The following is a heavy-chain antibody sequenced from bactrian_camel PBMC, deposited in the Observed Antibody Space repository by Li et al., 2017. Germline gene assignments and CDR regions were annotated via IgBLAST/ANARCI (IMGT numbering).Heavy chain of an antibody. Sequence: HVQLVESGGGSVQAGGSLRLSCAVTGMRDSKFCMAWFRQAPGKERVWVAIIARDGRPVLADSGKGRFTISRDNAKNTVYLQMNSLKSGDTALYYCAADIGSMGWVREVMFGYWGQGTQVTVS. J-gene: IGHJ6*01. V-gene: IGHV3S53*01. CDR2: IARDGRP. D-gene: IGHD5*01. CDR3: AADIGSMGWVREVMFGY. CDR1: GMRDSKFC.